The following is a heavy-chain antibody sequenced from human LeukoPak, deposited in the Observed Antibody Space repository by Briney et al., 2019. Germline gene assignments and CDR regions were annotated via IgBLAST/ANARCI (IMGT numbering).Heavy chain of an antibody. D-gene: IGHD1-26*01. V-gene: IGHV1-2*02. CDR2: INPNSGGT. Sequence: ASVKVCCKASGYTFTGYYMHWVRQAPGQGVEWMGWINPNSGGTNYAQKFQGRVTMTRDTSISTAYMELSSLRSEDTAVYYCARCSPLGATFRYWGQGTLVTVSS. J-gene: IGHJ4*02. CDR1: GYTFTGYY. CDR3: ARCSPLGATFRY.